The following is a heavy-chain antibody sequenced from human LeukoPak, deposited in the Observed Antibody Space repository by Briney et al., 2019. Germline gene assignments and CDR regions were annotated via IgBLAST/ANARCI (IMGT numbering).Heavy chain of an antibody. J-gene: IGHJ4*02. V-gene: IGHV3-74*01. CDR2: INSDVSST. CDR3: ASTNKLYY. Sequence: PGGSLRLSCAPSGFTSGGYWLHCVRQAPGKGPVWVSRINSDVSSTSYAASVKGSFTISRDNAKNTLYLQMNSLRVEDTAVYYCASTNKLYYWGQGTLVTVSS. CDR1: GFTSGGYW.